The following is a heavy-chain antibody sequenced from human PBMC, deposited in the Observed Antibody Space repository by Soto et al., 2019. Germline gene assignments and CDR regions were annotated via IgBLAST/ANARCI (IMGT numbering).Heavy chain of an antibody. Sequence: GEALKLACTGSGYIFTSYWIVWVRQIPGKGLESMGVIYPGDSDTRYSPSFQGQVTISADKSISTAYLQWSSLKASDTAMYYCARHRGEAALGRWYYYYGMDVWGQGTTVTVSS. CDR3: ARHRGEAALGRWYYYYGMDV. CDR1: GYIFTSYW. D-gene: IGHD3-10*01. CDR2: IYPGDSDT. V-gene: IGHV5-51*01. J-gene: IGHJ6*02.